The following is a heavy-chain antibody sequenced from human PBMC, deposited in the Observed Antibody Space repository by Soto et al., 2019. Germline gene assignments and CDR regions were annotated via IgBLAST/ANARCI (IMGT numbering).Heavy chain of an antibody. CDR2: IRNKGYSYAT. CDR1: GFTFSAAA. CDR3: ARQGVALELDL. Sequence: EVQLVDSGGGLVQPGGSPNLSCAASGFTFSAAAMHWVRQASGKGLEWVGLIRNKGYSYATAYTASVKGRFTVSRDDSKKKAFLEMNSLKSEDTAVYYCARQGVALELDLWGEGNLVTVSS. J-gene: IGHJ5*02. V-gene: IGHV3-73*01. D-gene: IGHD1-7*01.